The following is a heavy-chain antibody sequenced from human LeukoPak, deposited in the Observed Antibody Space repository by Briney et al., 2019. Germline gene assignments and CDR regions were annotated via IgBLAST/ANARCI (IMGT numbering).Heavy chain of an antibody. Sequence: GGSLRLSCAGSRFTFSSYSMNWVRQAPGKGLEWVSYINSGSSTIYYADSVKGRFTISRDNAKNSLYLQMNSLRGEDTAVYYCARDGVVVAGTRRAFDIWGQGTTVTVSS. CDR3: ARDGVVVAGTRRAFDI. CDR2: INSGSSTI. CDR1: RFTFSSYS. J-gene: IGHJ3*02. V-gene: IGHV3-48*01. D-gene: IGHD6-19*01.